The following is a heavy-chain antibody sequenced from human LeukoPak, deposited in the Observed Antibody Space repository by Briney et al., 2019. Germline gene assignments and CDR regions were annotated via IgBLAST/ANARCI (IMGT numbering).Heavy chain of an antibody. CDR1: GASIDKSTYY. CDR2: VYYSGST. Sequence: SETLSLTCTVSGASIDKSTYYWGWIRQPPREGLEWIGSVYYSGSTYYNTSLKSRVAMSVDTSTMQFYLRLYSVTAADTAFYYCACLTGTRPRGYWGQGTRVIVSS. CDR3: ACLTGTRPRGY. J-gene: IGHJ4*02. D-gene: IGHD1-1*01. V-gene: IGHV4-39*01.